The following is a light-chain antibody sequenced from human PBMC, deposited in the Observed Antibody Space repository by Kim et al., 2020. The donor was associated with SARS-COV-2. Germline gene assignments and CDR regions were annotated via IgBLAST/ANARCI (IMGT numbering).Light chain of an antibody. Sequence: PGQTARITCVGGALTKQYAYWYQQKPGQAPVLVIYKDSERPSGIAERFSGSSSGTTVMLTISGVQAEDEADYYCQSADSSGTYVVFGGGTKLTVL. V-gene: IGLV3-25*03. CDR1: ALTKQY. CDR3: QSADSSGTYVV. CDR2: KDS. J-gene: IGLJ2*01.